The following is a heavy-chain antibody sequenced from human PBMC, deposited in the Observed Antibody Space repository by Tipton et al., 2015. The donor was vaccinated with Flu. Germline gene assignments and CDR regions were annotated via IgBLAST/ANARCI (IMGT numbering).Heavy chain of an antibody. Sequence: PGLVKPSETLSLTCAVSGYSISSGYYRGWIRQPPGKGLEWIGSIYHSGSTYYNPSLKSRVTISVDTSKNQFSLKLSSVTAADTAVYYCARHPSSLGAFDIWGQGTMVTVSS. J-gene: IGHJ3*02. CDR3: ARHPSSLGAFDI. CDR2: IYHSGST. D-gene: IGHD7-27*01. V-gene: IGHV4-38-2*01. CDR1: GYSISSGYY.